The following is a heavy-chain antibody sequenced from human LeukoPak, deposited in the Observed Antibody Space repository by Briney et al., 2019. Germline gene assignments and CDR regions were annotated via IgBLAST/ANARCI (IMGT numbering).Heavy chain of an antibody. J-gene: IGHJ4*02. CDR2: VKSDGSDT. D-gene: IGHD3-10*01. CDR1: GSTFSRYW. V-gene: IGHV3-74*01. Sequence: GGSLRLSRAASGSTFSRYWMHWVGKAPGKGLVWVSRVKSDGSDTIYADSVKGRFTISRDNAKNTLYLQMDSLRAEDTAVYYCTTGIGNYYYYWGQGTLVTVAS. CDR3: TTGIGNYYYY.